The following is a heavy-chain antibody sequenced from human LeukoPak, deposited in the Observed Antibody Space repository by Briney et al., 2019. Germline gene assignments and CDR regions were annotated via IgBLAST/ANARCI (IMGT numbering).Heavy chain of an antibody. CDR1: GFTFSSYA. J-gene: IGHJ4*02. V-gene: IGHV3-30-3*01. Sequence: GGSLRLSCAASGFTFSSYAMHWVRQAPGKGLEWVAVISYDGSNKYYADSVKGRFTISRDNSKNTLYLQMNSLRAEDTAVYYCAREYYDILTGYSVLDYWGQGTLVTVSS. CDR2: ISYDGSNK. D-gene: IGHD3-9*01. CDR3: AREYYDILTGYSVLDY.